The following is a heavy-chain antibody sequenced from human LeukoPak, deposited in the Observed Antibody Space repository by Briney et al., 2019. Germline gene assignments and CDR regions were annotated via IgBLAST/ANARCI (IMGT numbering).Heavy chain of an antibody. CDR3: ARDQFYRPYRGEAISFDY. D-gene: IGHD3-10*01. V-gene: IGHV1-18*01. CDR1: GYTFISYG. J-gene: IGHJ4*02. Sequence: ASVKVSCKASGYTFISYGISWVRQAPGQGLEWMGWISAYNGNTNYAQKLQGRVTMTKDTSTSTAYMELRSLRSDDTAVYYCARDQFYRPYRGEAISFDYWGQGTLVTVSS. CDR2: ISAYNGNT.